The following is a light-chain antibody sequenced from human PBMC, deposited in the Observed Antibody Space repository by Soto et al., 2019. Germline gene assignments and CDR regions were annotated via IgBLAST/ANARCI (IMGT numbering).Light chain of an antibody. CDR2: EVT. CDR3: QSYDSSLSGSGV. CDR1: SRDIGSYDF. J-gene: IGLJ3*02. V-gene: IGLV2-8*01. Sequence: QSVLTQPPSASGSPGQSDTISCTGTSRDIGSYDFVAWYQQHPGKAPKLIIYEVTKRPSGVPDRFYGSKSGTSASLAITGLQAEDEADYYCQSYDSSLSGSGVFGGGTKVTVL.